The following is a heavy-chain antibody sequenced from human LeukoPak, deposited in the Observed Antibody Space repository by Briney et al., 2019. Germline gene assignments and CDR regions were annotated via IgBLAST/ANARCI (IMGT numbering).Heavy chain of an antibody. CDR3: GRDTPAGDFEY. V-gene: IGHV3-53*01. CDR2: IYSVGGT. D-gene: IGHD6-19*01. Sequence: PGGSLRLSCAASGFIFSTNYMIWVRQAPGKGLEWVSVIYSVGGTYYADSVRGRFTISRDNSKNMLYFQMNSVRAEDTAVYYCGRDTPAGDFEYWGQGTLVTVSS. J-gene: IGHJ4*02. CDR1: GFIFSTNY.